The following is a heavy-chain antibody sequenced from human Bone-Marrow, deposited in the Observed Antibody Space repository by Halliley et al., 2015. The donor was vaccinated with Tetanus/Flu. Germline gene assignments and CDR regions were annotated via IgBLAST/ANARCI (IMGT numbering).Heavy chain of an antibody. Sequence: TLSLTCAVSGDSISSHYWSWIRLPPGKGLEWIGSIYYSGNTNYNPSLKSRVTLSVDTSKNQFSVNLRSVTAADTAVYYCARDWEGGFGPWGQGTLVTVSS. CDR3: ARDWEGGFGP. CDR1: GDSISSHY. D-gene: IGHD1-26*01. J-gene: IGHJ5*02. CDR2: IYYSGNT. V-gene: IGHV4-59*11.